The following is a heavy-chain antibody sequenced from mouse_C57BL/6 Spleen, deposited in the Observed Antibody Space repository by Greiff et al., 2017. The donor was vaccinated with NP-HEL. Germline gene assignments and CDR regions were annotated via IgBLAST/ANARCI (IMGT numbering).Heavy chain of an antibody. J-gene: IGHJ1*03. Sequence: DVMLVESGGGLVKPGGSLKLSCAASGFTFSDYGMHWVRQAPEKGLEWVAYISSGSSTIYYADTVKGRFTISRDNAKNTLFLQMTSLRSEDTAMYYCARPIYDGYWYFDVWGTGTTVTVSS. V-gene: IGHV5-17*01. D-gene: IGHD2-3*01. CDR1: GFTFSDYG. CDR3: ARPIYDGYWYFDV. CDR2: ISSGSSTI.